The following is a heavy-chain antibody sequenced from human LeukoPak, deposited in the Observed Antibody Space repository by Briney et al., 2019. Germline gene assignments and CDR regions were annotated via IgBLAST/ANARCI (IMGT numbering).Heavy chain of an antibody. J-gene: IGHJ5*02. V-gene: IGHV4-59*12. CDR1: GGSISSYY. Sequence: SETLSLTCTVSGGSISSYYWSWIRQPPGKGLEWIGYIYYSGSTNYNPSLKSRVTISVDTSKNQFSLKLSSVTAADTAVYYCARDKSMYSSSYASKMFDPWGQGTLVTVSS. CDR2: IYYSGST. D-gene: IGHD6-13*01. CDR3: ARDKSMYSSSYASKMFDP.